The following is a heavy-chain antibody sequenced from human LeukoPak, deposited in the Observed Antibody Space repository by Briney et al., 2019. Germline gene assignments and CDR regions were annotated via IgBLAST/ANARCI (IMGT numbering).Heavy chain of an antibody. J-gene: IGHJ4*02. Sequence: GVSLRRSCAASGFTFSSYAMSRVRQAPGKGLEWVSVIGGSGGSTYYADSVKGRFTISRDNSKNTLYLQMNSLRAEDTAVYYCAKDQSGSLYYFDYWGQGTLVTVSS. D-gene: IGHD1-26*01. CDR3: AKDQSGSLYYFDY. CDR1: GFTFSSYA. V-gene: IGHV3-23*01. CDR2: IGGSGGST.